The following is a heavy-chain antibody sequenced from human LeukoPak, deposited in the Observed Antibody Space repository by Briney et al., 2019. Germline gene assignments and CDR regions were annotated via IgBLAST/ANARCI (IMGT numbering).Heavy chain of an antibody. CDR2: IYSGGST. J-gene: IGHJ4*02. Sequence: GGSLRLSCAASGFTASSNYMSWVRQAPGKGLEWVSVIYSGGSTYYADSVKGRFTISRDNSKNTLYLQMNSLRAEDTAVYYCARARDGYRTDYFDYWGQGTLVTVSS. D-gene: IGHD5-24*01. CDR3: ARARDGYRTDYFDY. CDR1: GFTASSNY. V-gene: IGHV3-66*01.